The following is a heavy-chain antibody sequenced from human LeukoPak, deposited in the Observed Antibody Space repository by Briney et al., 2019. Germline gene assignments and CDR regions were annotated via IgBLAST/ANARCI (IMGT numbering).Heavy chain of an antibody. CDR2: IYYSGST. V-gene: IGHV4-61*08. CDR1: GGSISSGGYS. J-gene: IGHJ4*02. D-gene: IGHD4-17*01. CDR3: ARVYGKFDY. Sequence: PSETLSLTCAVSGGSISSGGYSWSWIRQPPGKGLEWIGYIYYSGSTNYNPSLKSRVTISVDTSKNQFSLKLSSVTAADTAVYYCARVYGKFDYWGQGTLVTVSS.